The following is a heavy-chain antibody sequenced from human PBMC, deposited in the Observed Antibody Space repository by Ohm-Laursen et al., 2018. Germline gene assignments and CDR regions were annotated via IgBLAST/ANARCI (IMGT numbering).Heavy chain of an antibody. CDR1: GFTFSSYA. V-gene: IGHV3-23*01. D-gene: IGHD2-21*02. CDR3: AKVFKRCGGDCPYFFDY. CDR2: ISGNGGST. J-gene: IGHJ4*02. Sequence: LRLSCTASGFTFSSYAMSWARQAPGKGLEWVSAISGNGGSTYYADSVKGRFTISRDNSKNTLYLQMNSLRAEDTAVYYCAKVFKRCGGDCPYFFDYWGQGTLVTVSS.